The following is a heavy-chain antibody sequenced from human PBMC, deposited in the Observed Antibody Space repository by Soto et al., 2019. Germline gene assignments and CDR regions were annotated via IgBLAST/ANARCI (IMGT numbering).Heavy chain of an antibody. CDR2: IHYSGST. V-gene: IGHV4-39*01. CDR1: GDSISSSTYY. J-gene: IGHJ4*02. Sequence: SETLSLTCTVSGDSISSSTYYWGWIRQSPGKGLEWIGNIHYSGSTYYNPSLKSRVTISVDTSKNQFSLKLSSVTAADTAVYYCESYYYVSGDYRYFDYWGQGTLVTVSS. CDR3: ESYYYVSGDYRYFDY. D-gene: IGHD3-10*01.